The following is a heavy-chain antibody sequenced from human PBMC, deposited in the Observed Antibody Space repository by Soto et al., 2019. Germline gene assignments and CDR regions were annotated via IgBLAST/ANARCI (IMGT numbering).Heavy chain of an antibody. Sequence: ASVKVSCKASGYTFTSYDINWVRQATGQGLEWMGWMNPNSGNTGYAQKFQGRVTMTRNTSISTAYMELSSLRSEDTAVYYCARAVERYNWNYGDYYYYYYMDVWGKGTTVTVSS. CDR3: ARAVERYNWNYGDYYYYYYMDV. CDR1: GYTFTSYD. D-gene: IGHD1-7*01. CDR2: MNPNSGNT. J-gene: IGHJ6*03. V-gene: IGHV1-8*01.